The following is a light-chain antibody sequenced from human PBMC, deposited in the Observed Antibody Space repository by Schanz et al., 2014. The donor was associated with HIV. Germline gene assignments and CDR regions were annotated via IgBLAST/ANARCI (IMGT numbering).Light chain of an antibody. V-gene: IGKV3-20*01. Sequence: EIVLTQSPVILSLSPGERATLSCRASQTVSSNSLGWYQQKRGQVPRLLIYSASRRANGIPDRFSGSGSGTDFTLTISSLQSDDFAVYYCQQYNNWPPMYTFGQGTKLEIK. CDR2: SAS. CDR1: QTVSSNS. J-gene: IGKJ2*01. CDR3: QQYNNWPPMYT.